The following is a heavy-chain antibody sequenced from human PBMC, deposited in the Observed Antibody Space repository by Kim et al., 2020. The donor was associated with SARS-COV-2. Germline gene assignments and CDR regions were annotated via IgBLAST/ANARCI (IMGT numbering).Heavy chain of an antibody. V-gene: IGHV1-69*04. Sequence: SVKVSCKASGGTFSSYAISWVRQAPGQGLEWMGRIIPILGIANYAQKFQGRVTITADKSTSTAYMELSSLRSEDTAVYYCAGIAARPYYYYGMDVWGQGTTVTVSS. CDR1: GGTFSSYA. D-gene: IGHD6-6*01. CDR2: IIPILGIA. J-gene: IGHJ6*02. CDR3: AGIAARPYYYYGMDV.